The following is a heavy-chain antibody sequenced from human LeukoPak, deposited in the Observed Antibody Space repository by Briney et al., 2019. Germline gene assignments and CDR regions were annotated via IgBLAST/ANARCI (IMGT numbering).Heavy chain of an antibody. D-gene: IGHD3-10*01. J-gene: IGHJ6*02. CDR1: GFTFSSYG. Sequence: GGSLRLSYAASGFTFSSYGMHWVRQAPGKGLEWVAVISYDGSNKYYADSVKGRFTISRDNSKNTLYLQMNSLRAEDTALYYCAKDTMGVMDVWGQGTTVTVSS. CDR3: AKDTMGVMDV. V-gene: IGHV3-30*18. CDR2: ISYDGSNK.